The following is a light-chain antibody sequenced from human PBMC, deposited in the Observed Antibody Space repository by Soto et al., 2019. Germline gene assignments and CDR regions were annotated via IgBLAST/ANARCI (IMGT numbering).Light chain of an antibody. V-gene: IGLV2-23*02. CDR2: EVN. CDR3: CSCAGGLV. CDR1: SSDVRDYNL. J-gene: IGLJ1*01. Sequence: QSALTQPASVSGSPGQSITISCTGTSSDVRDYNLVSWYQQHPGKAPKLMIYEVNKRPSGVSNRFSGSNSGNTASLTISGLQAEDEADYYCCSCAGGLVFGTGTKVTVL.